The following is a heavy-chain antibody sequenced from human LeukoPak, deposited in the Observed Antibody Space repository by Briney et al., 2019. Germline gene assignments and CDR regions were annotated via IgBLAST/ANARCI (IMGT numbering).Heavy chain of an antibody. D-gene: IGHD5-18*01. Sequence: PGGSLRLSCAASGFTFSSYSMNWVRQAPGKGLEWVSYISSSSSTIYYADSVKGRFTISRDNAKNSLYLQMNSLRAEDTAVYYCARDAVDTAMARVGFDYWGQGTLVTVSS. CDR2: ISSSSSTI. CDR1: GFTFSSYS. CDR3: ARDAVDTAMARVGFDY. V-gene: IGHV3-48*04. J-gene: IGHJ4*02.